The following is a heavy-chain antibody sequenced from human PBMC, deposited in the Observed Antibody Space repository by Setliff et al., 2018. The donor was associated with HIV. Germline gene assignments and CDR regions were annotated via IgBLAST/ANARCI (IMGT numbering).Heavy chain of an antibody. CDR2: LSGSGGST. J-gene: IGHJ5*02. Sequence: PGGSLRLSCAASELTFSNYAMTWVRQAPGKGLEWVSSLSGSGGSTYYADSVKGRFTISRDNSKNTLYLQMSSLRSEDTAVYYCVKGQFLEWFNWFDPWGQGTLVTVSS. CDR1: ELTFSNYA. D-gene: IGHD3-3*01. CDR3: VKGQFLEWFNWFDP. V-gene: IGHV3-23*01.